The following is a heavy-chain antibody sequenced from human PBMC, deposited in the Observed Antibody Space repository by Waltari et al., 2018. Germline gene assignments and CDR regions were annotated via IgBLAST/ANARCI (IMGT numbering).Heavy chain of an antibody. CDR2: VYIDDSES. CDR1: GYSFTTYW. J-gene: IGHJ4*02. Sequence: EVQLVQSGAEMKKPGESLKISCQGFGYSFTTYWIPWVGQMPGKGLEWMGFVYIDDSESRYSPSFQGQVTISADKSTNTAYLQWSSLKPSDTATYYCAREKGYSSGNFDYWGQGTLVTVSS. CDR3: AREKGYSSGNFDY. D-gene: IGHD6-19*01. V-gene: IGHV5-51*01.